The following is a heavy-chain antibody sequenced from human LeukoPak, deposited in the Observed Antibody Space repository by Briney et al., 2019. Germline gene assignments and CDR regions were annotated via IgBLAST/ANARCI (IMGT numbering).Heavy chain of an antibody. J-gene: IGHJ6*02. CDR3: ARGDVLLWFGELLSSGYYYYGMDV. D-gene: IGHD3-10*01. CDR2: MNPNSGNT. Sequence: GASVKVSCKASGYTFTGYYMHWVRQATGQGLEWMGWMNPNSGNTGYAQKFQGRVTMTRNTSISTAYMELSSLRSEDTAVYYCARGDVLLWFGELLSSGYYYYGMDVWGQGTTVTVSS. CDR1: GYTFTGYY. V-gene: IGHV1-8*02.